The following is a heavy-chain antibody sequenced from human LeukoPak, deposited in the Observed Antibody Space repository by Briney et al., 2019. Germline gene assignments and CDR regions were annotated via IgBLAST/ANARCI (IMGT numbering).Heavy chain of an antibody. D-gene: IGHD1-1*01. J-gene: IGHJ5*02. CDR3: ASALTTGTAGP. CDR1: GSTFSSHW. V-gene: IGHV3-7*03. CDR2: IKEDGSEK. Sequence: GGSLRLSCAASGSTFSSHWMSWVRQAPGKGLEWVANIKEDGSEKYYVDSVKGRFTISRDNAKNSLYLQMNSLRVEDTAVYYCASALTTGTAGPWGQGTLVTVSS.